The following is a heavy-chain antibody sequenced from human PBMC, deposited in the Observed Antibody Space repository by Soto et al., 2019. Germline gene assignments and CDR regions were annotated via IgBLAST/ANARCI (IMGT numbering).Heavy chain of an antibody. D-gene: IGHD3-22*01. V-gene: IGHV3-74*01. CDR3: TIRASYYDSSGYFDY. CDR2: INSDGSIT. CDR1: GFTFSSYW. Sequence: HPAASLRLSFAPSGFTFSSYWMHWVRQAPGKGLVWVSRINSDGSITSYADSVKGRFTISRDNAKNTLYLQMNSLRAEDTAVYYCTIRASYYDSSGYFDYWGQGT. J-gene: IGHJ4*02.